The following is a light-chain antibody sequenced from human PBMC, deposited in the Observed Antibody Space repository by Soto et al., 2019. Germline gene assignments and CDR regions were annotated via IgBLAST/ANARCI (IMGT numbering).Light chain of an antibody. V-gene: IGKV3-20*01. Sequence: EIVLTQSPGTLSLSSGARDTLSCRATQSVDDDFLAWYQRRPGQAPRLLIYGASTRASGIPQRFSGGGSGTDFTLTISRLEPEDVAVYYCQQYGGSPLTGGQGTRLEIK. CDR2: GAS. CDR1: QSVDDDF. J-gene: IGKJ5*01. CDR3: QQYGGSPLT.